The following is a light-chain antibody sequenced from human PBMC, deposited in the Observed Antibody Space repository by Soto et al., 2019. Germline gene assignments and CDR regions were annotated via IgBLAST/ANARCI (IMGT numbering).Light chain of an antibody. Sequence: QSVLTQPSSASASLGSSVKLTCTLSSGHSRYIIAWYQQQPGKAPRYLMKLEGSGIYNKGSGVPDRLSGSSSGADRYLTISNLPSEDEADYYCETWDSSSQVFGGGTKLTVL. CDR3: ETWDSSSQV. CDR1: SGHSRYI. CDR2: LEGSGIY. V-gene: IGLV4-60*03. J-gene: IGLJ2*01.